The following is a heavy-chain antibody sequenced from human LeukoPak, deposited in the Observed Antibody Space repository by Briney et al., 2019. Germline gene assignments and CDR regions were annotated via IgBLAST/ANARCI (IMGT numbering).Heavy chain of an antibody. V-gene: IGHV1-2*02. Sequence: ASVKVSCKASGYTFTGYYMHWVRQAPGQGLEWMGWINPNSGGTNYAQKFQGRVTMTRDTSISTAYMELSRLRSDDTAVYYCARDRGIVVVTAKGNNFDYWGQGTLVTVSS. CDR2: INPNSGGT. D-gene: IGHD2-21*02. J-gene: IGHJ4*02. CDR1: GYTFTGYY. CDR3: ARDRGIVVVTAKGNNFDY.